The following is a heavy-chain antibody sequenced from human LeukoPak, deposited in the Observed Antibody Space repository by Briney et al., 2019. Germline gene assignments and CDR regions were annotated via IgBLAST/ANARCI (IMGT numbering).Heavy chain of an antibody. D-gene: IGHD3-10*01. CDR2: IYSSGST. Sequence: SETLSLTCTVSGDSISPYYWSWVRQPPGKGLEWIGYIYSSGSTNYNPSVKTRVTISAGTSKNQFSLKLNSVTAADTAVYYCANPGGDASGSNYIDPWGQGILVTVSS. CDR3: ANPGGDASGSNYIDP. V-gene: IGHV4-59*12. J-gene: IGHJ5*02. CDR1: GDSISPYY.